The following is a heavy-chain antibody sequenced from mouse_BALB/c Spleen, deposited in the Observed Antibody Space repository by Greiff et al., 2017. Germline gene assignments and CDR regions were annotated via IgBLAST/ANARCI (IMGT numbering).Heavy chain of an antibody. CDR2: ISSGGSYT. D-gene: IGHD2-10*02. Sequence: EVQGVESGGDLVKPGGSLKLSCAASGFTFSSYGMSWVRQTPDKRLEWVATISSGGSYTYYPDSVKGRFTISRDNAKNTLYLQMSSLKSEDTAMYYCARHEYGNYRYYAMDYWGQGTSVTVSS. V-gene: IGHV5-6*01. CDR1: GFTFSSYG. J-gene: IGHJ4*01. CDR3: ARHEYGNYRYYAMDY.